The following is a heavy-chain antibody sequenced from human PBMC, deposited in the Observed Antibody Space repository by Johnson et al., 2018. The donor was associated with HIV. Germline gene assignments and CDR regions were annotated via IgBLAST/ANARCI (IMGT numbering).Heavy chain of an antibody. CDR2: ISYDGSNK. V-gene: IGHV3-30*04. D-gene: IGHD3-16*01. J-gene: IGHJ3*02. CDR1: GFTFSSYA. Sequence: QMLLVESGGGVVQPGRSLRLSCAASGFTFSSYAMHWVRQAPGKGLEWVAVISYDGSNKYYADSVKGRFTISRDNSKNTLYLQMNSLRAEDTDVYYCASGGWVEGAFDIWGQGTMVTVSS. CDR3: ASGGWVEGAFDI.